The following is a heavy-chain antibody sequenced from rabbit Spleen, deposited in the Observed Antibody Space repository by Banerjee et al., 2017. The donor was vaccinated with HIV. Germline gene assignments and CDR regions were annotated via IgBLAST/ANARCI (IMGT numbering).Heavy chain of an antibody. V-gene: IGHV1S45*01. CDR3: GRDLDGVIGWYFGW. Sequence: QEQLMETGGGLVQPGASLTLTCTASGFDFSTGYVMCWVRQAPGKGLEWIGCIYTGSSGSTSCGSWARGRFSISKSSSTTVHLQMTSLAAAATASCFCGRDLDGVIGWYFGWWGQGTLVTVS. CDR1: GFDFSTGYV. J-gene: IGHJ4*01. CDR2: IYTGSSGST. D-gene: IGHD1-1*01.